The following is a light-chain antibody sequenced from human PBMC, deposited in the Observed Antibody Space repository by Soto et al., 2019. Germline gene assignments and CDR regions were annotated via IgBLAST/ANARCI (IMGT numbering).Light chain of an antibody. Sequence: QSALTQPPSASGSPGQSVTISCTGTSSDVGGYNYVSWYQQHPGKAPKLMIYEVSKRPSGVPDRFSGSKSGNTASLTVSGLQAEDEADYYCNSYAGSNNPFVFGTGTKVTVL. J-gene: IGLJ1*01. V-gene: IGLV2-8*01. CDR3: NSYAGSNNPFV. CDR1: SSDVGGYNY. CDR2: EVS.